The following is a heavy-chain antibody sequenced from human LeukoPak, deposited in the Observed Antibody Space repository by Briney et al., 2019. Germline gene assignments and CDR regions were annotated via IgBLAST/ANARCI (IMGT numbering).Heavy chain of an antibody. Sequence: GGSLRLSCAASGFTFSSYGMHWVRQAPGKGLEWVAVIWHDGSNKYYADSVKGRFTISRDNSKNTLYLQMNSLRAEDTAVYYCARDGRFFYYGMDVWGQGTTVTVSS. CDR1: GFTFSSYG. CDR2: IWHDGSNK. CDR3: ARDGRFFYYGMDV. V-gene: IGHV3-33*01. D-gene: IGHD3-3*01. J-gene: IGHJ6*02.